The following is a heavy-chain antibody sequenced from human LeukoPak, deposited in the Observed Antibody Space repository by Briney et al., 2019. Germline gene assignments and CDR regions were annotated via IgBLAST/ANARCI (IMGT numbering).Heavy chain of an antibody. Sequence: GGSLRLSCAASGFTVSSNYMSWVRQAPGKGLEWVSVIYSGGSTYYADSVKGRFTISRDNAKNSLYLQMNSLRAEDTAVYYCARESMRIQLWTSDYYYYYMGVWGKGTTVTVSS. V-gene: IGHV3-66*01. CDR2: IYSGGST. D-gene: IGHD5-18*01. CDR1: GFTVSSNY. CDR3: ARESMRIQLWTSDYYYYYMGV. J-gene: IGHJ6*03.